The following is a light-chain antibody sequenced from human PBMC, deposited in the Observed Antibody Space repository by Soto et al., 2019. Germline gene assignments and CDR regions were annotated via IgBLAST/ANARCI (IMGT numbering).Light chain of an antibody. CDR3: QSYDSSLSGGV. J-gene: IGLJ3*02. CDR1: SSNIGAGYD. CDR2: GNS. V-gene: IGLV1-40*01. Sequence: QTVVTQPPSVSGAPGQRVTISCTGSSSNIGAGYDVHWYQQLPGTAPKLLISGNSNRPSGVPDRFSGSKSGTSASLAITGLQAEDEADYYCQSYDSSLSGGVFGGGTKLTVL.